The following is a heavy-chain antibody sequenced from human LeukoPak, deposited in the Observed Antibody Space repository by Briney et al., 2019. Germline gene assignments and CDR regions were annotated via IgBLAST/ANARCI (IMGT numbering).Heavy chain of an antibody. CDR2: IYHSGNT. J-gene: IGHJ4*02. D-gene: IGHD4-17*01. Sequence: SETLSLTCTVSGDSISSGYYWGWIRPPPGKGLEWIGSIYHSGNTYSAPSLKTRVTMSVDTSKNQFSLKLTSVTAADTAVYYCARASFPGDPPYYWGQGTLVTVSS. CDR1: GDSISSGYY. CDR3: ARASFPGDPPYY. V-gene: IGHV4-38-2*02.